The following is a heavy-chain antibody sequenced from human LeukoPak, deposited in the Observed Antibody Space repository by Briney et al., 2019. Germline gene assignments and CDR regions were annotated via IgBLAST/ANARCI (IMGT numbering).Heavy chain of an antibody. CDR1: GFNFSSYW. D-gene: IGHD3-22*01. Sequence: QPGGSLRLSCAASGFNFSSYWMSWVRQAPGKGLEWVANIKQDGSEKYYVDSVKGRFTISRDNAKNSLYLQMNSLRAEDTAVYYCARDALDSSGYYSYFDYWGQGTLVTVSS. CDR3: ARDALDSSGYYSYFDY. J-gene: IGHJ4*02. CDR2: IKQDGSEK. V-gene: IGHV3-7*01.